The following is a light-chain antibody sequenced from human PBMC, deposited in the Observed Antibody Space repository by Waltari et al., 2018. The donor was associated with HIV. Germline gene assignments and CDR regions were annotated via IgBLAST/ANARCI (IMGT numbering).Light chain of an antibody. CDR1: TSNIETQW. V-gene: IGLV1-47*01. CDR3: EAWDSTLKETL. Sequence: QSVLTQPPSASGTPGQTVTISCSGSTSNIETQWVYWYQQLPGTAPKLLIYRNYKRPSGVPERFSVSKSGASASLVISGLRSEDEADYYWEAWDSTLKETLFGGGTKLTVL. CDR2: RNY. J-gene: IGLJ3*02.